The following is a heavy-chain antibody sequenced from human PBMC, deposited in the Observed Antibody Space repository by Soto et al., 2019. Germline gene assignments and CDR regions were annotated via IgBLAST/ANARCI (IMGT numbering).Heavy chain of an antibody. J-gene: IGHJ4*02. CDR1: GFTFSSHA. D-gene: IGHD3-3*01. CDR3: AKRFTLFGEVKLSPDFDY. CDR2: ISYSGSNT. V-gene: IGHV3-23*01. Sequence: EVQLLESGGGLVQPEGSLRLSCAASGFTFSSHAMSWVRQAPGKGLEWVAAISYSGSNTYYTDSVKGRFTISRDNSNNTLYLQMNSLRVEDTAMYYCAKRFTLFGEVKLSPDFDYWGQGTLVTVSS.